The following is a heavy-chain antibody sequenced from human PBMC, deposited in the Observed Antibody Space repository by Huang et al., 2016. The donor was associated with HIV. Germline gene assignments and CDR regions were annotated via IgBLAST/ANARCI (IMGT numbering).Heavy chain of an antibody. J-gene: IGHJ4*02. CDR3: AKRGMSGTYHLDH. CDR2: ISYTGGST. V-gene: IGHV3-23*01. Sequence: EVNLLESGGGLVPPGGSLSLSCAASGFTFSPYAMSWVRQSPGKGLAWVSAISYTGGSTYYTDSVKGRFAISRDNSKNTLFLQMNSLRVEDTAVYYCAKRGMSGTYHLDHWGQGTLVTVSS. CDR1: GFTFSPYA. D-gene: IGHD1-1*01.